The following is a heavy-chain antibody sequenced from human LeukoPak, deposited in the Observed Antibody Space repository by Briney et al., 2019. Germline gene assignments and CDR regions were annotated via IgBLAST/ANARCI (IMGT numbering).Heavy chain of an antibody. CDR1: GYSFTSYW. V-gene: IGHV5-51*01. Sequence: GESLKISCKGSGYSFTSYWIGWVRQMPGKGLEWMGIIYPGDSDTRYSPSFQGQVTISADKSISTAYLQWSSLKASDTAMYYCARRYDSSGLYLNWFDPWGQGTLVTVSS. CDR2: IYPGDSDT. D-gene: IGHD3-22*01. CDR3: ARRYDSSGLYLNWFDP. J-gene: IGHJ5*02.